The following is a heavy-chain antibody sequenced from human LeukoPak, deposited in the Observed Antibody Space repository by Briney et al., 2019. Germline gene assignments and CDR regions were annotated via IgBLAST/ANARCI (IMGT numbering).Heavy chain of an antibody. CDR2: ISSSSSYI. J-gene: IGHJ5*02. CDR1: GFTFSSYS. CDR3: AAAGSSGYSWFDP. D-gene: IGHD3-22*01. Sequence: PGGSLRLSCAASGFTFSSYSMNWVRQAPGKGLEWVSSISSSSSYIYYADSVKGRFTISRDNAKNSLYLQMNSLRSEDTAVYYCAAAGSSGYSWFDPWGQGTLVTVSS. V-gene: IGHV3-21*04.